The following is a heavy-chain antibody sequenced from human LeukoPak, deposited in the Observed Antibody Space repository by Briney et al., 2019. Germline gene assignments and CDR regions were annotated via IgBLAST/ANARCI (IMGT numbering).Heavy chain of an antibody. J-gene: IGHJ2*01. CDR2: IYYSGST. CDR3: ARRLAAAGRYWYFDL. CDR1: GGSISSYY. Sequence: SETLSLTCTVSGGSISSYYWGWIRQPPGKGLEWIGSIYYSGSTYYNPSLKSRVTISVDTSKNQFSLKLSSVTAADTAVYYCARRLAAAGRYWYFDLWGRGTLVTVSS. V-gene: IGHV4-39*01. D-gene: IGHD6-13*01.